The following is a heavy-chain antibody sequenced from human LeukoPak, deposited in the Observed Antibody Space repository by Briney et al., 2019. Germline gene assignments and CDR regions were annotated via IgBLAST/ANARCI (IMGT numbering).Heavy chain of an antibody. CDR2: INYSGST. CDR3: ARDGKRASMITSGGGRPYYFDY. D-gene: IGHD3-16*01. Sequence: PSETLSLTCSVSGGSISSSSYSWDWIRQPPGKGLEWIGSINYSGSTYYNPSLKSRVTISVDTSKNQFSLKLSSVTAADTAVYYCARDGKRASMITSGGGRPYYFDYWGQGTLVTVSS. V-gene: IGHV4-39*07. CDR1: GGSISSSSYS. J-gene: IGHJ4*02.